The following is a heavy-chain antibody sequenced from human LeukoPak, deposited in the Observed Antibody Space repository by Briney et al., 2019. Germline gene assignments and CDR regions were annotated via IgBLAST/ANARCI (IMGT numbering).Heavy chain of an antibody. Sequence: SETLSLTCTVSGGSISSGGYYWSWIRQPPGKGLEWIGYIYHSGSTYYNPSLKSRVTISVDTSKNQFSLKLSSVTAADTAVYYCARDRYDFWSGPDDAFDIWGQGTMVTVSS. CDR2: IYHSGST. CDR3: ARDRYDFWSGPDDAFDI. CDR1: GGSISSGGYY. D-gene: IGHD3-3*01. J-gene: IGHJ3*02. V-gene: IGHV4-30-2*01.